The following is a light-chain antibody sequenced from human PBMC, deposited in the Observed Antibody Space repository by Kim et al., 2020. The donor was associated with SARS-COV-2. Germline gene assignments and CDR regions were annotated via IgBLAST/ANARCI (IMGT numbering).Light chain of an antibody. CDR1: QGISDN. V-gene: IGKV1-17*03. CDR3: LQHNSYPLS. Sequence: DIQMTQSPSAMSASVGDRVTITCRASQGISDNLAWFQQKPGKVTQRLIYGTSTLQSGVPSRFSGDGSGTEFTLTISSLQPEDFATYYCLQHNSYPLSFGGGTKVEI. J-gene: IGKJ4*01. CDR2: GTS.